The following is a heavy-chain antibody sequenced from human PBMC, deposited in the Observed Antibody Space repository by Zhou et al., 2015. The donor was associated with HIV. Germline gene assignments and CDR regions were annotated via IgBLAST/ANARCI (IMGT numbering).Heavy chain of an antibody. CDR1: GYTFTGYY. CDR2: INPNSGGT. J-gene: IGHJ4*02. Sequence: QVQLVQSGAEVKKPGASVKVSCKASGYTFTGYYMHWVRQAPGQGLEWMGRINPNSGGTNYAQKFQGRVTMTRDTSISTAYMELSRLRSDDTAVYYCARDQGYCSGGSCYGLALTLQLQTINFDYWGQGTLVTVSS. CDR3: ARDQGYCSGGSCYGLALTLQLQTINFDY. V-gene: IGHV1-2*06. D-gene: IGHD2-15*01.